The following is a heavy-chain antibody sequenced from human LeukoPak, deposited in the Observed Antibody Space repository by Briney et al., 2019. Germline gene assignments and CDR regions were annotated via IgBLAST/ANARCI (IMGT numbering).Heavy chain of an antibody. J-gene: IGHJ6*02. V-gene: IGHV3-30-3*01. CDR2: ISYDGSNK. CDR3: ARTAPADTSYYYYGMDV. Sequence: GGSLRLSCAASGFTFSSYAMHWVRQAPGKGLEWVAVISYDGSNKYYADSVKGRFTISRDNSKNTLYLQMNSLRAEDTAVYYCARTAPADTSYYYYGMDVWGQGTTVTVSS. CDR1: GFTFSSYA.